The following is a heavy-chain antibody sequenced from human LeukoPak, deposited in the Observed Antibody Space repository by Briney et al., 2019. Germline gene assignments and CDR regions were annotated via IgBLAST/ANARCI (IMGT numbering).Heavy chain of an antibody. D-gene: IGHD1-26*01. CDR2: IYFGGTT. V-gene: IGHV4-39*01. CDR3: ARRGVGAPIDY. CDR1: GGSISSSGYY. J-gene: IGHJ4*02. Sequence: PETLSLTCTVSGGSISSSGYYWGWIRQSPGKGLEWIGSIYFGGTTNYNPSLRSRVTISVDTSKNQFSLKLSSVTAADTAVYYCARRGVGAPIDYWGQGTLVTVSS.